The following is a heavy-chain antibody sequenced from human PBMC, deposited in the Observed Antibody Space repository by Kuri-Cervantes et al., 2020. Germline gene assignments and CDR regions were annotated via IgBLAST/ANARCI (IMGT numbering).Heavy chain of an antibody. D-gene: IGHD6-6*01. CDR3: AKSIGGRPG. CDR1: GFTFSSYA. J-gene: IGHJ4*02. V-gene: IGHV3-48*04. Sequence: GESLKISCAASGFTFSSYAMHWVRQAPGKGLEWVSYISSSGSTIYYADSVKGRFTISRDNAKNSLYLQMNSLRAEDTAVYYCAKSIGGRPGWGQGTLVTVSS. CDR2: ISSSGSTI.